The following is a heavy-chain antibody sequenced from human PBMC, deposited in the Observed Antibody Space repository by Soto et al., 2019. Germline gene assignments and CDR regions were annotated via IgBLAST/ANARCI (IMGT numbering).Heavy chain of an antibody. V-gene: IGHV3-23*01. CDR2: ISGSGGST. D-gene: IGHD2-2*01. CDR3: AKDLTGYCSSTTCQYYYYGMDV. Sequence: GGSLRLSCAASGFTFSSYAMSWVRQAPGKGLEWVSAISGSGGSTYYADSVKGRFTISRDNSKNTLYLQMNSLRAEDTAVYYCAKDLTGYCSSTTCQYYYYGMDVWGQGTTVTVSS. CDR1: GFTFSSYA. J-gene: IGHJ6*02.